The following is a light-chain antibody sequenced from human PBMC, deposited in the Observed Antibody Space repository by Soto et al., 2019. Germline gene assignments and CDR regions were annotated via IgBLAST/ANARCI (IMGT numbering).Light chain of an antibody. CDR3: QQYGSSLPAT. J-gene: IGKJ1*01. CDR1: QSVSSSY. V-gene: IGKV3-20*01. Sequence: IVLPQSPATLSLSPGERATLSCRASQSVSSSYLAWYQQKPGQAPRLLIYGASSRATGIPDRFSGSGSGTDFTLTISRLEPEDFAVYYCQQYGSSLPATFGQGTKVDI. CDR2: GAS.